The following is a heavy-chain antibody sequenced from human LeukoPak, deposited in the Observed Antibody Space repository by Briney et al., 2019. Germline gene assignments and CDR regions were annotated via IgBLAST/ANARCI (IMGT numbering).Heavy chain of an antibody. J-gene: IGHJ6*04. D-gene: IGHD3-3*01. CDR3: ARDGVVDV. V-gene: IGHV4-4*07. Sequence: PSETPSLTCTVSGGSISSYYWSWIRQPAGKGLEWIGRIYSSGSTNHNPSLKSRVSMSIDTSKNQFSLKLSSVTAADTAVYYCARDGVVDVWGKGTTVTVSS. CDR1: GGSISSYY. CDR2: IYSSGST.